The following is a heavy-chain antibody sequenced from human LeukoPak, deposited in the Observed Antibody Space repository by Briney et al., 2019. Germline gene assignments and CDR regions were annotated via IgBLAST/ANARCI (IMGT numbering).Heavy chain of an antibody. CDR1: GYSISSGYY. V-gene: IGHV4-38-2*02. CDR2: IHYSGST. Sequence: SETLSFTCTVSGYSISSGYYWGWIRQPPGKGLEWIGSIHYSGSTYYNPSLKSRVTISVDTSKNQFSLKLNSMTAADTAVYYCARVSGGNSGLGYWGQGTLVTVSS. D-gene: IGHD4-23*01. J-gene: IGHJ4*02. CDR3: ARVSGGNSGLGY.